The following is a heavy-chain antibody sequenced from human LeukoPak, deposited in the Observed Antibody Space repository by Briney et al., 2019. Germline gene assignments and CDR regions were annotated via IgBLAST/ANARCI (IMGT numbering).Heavy chain of an antibody. CDR1: GFTFSSYA. Sequence: GGSLRLSCAASGFTFSSYAMSWVRQAPGKGLEWVSAISGSGGNTCYADSVKGRFTIARDNSKNTLYLQMNSLRAEDTAVYYCAKVMDSLGYCTGGVCYRAIDFWGQGTLVTVSS. CDR3: AKVMDSLGYCTGGVCYRAIDF. D-gene: IGHD2-8*02. CDR2: ISGSGGNT. J-gene: IGHJ4*02. V-gene: IGHV3-23*01.